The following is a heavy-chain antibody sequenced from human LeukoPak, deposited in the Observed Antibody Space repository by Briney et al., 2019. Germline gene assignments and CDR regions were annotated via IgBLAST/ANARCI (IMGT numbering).Heavy chain of an antibody. CDR2: IYYSGST. V-gene: IGHV4-39*01. J-gene: IGHJ4*02. CDR3: ARTGGANPTWFTYYFDY. CDR1: GDSISSSSYY. Sequence: SETLSLTCTVSGDSISSSSYYWGWIRQPPGKGLECIGSIYYSGSTYYNPSLKSRVTISADTSKNQSSLKLSSVTAADTAVYYCARTGGANPTWFTYYFDYWGQGTLVTVSS. D-gene: IGHD3-10*01.